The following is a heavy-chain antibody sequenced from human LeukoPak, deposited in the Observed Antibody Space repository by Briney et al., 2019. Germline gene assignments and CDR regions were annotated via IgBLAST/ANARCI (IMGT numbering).Heavy chain of an antibody. CDR3: VRGDCSGGNCYSAY. CDR2: IRKKTSSYTT. V-gene: IGHV3-72*01. D-gene: IGHD2-15*01. J-gene: IGHJ4*02. Sequence: GGSLRLSCAASGFSFSDHYMDWVRQASGKGLEWVARIRKKTSSYTTEYAASVKGRFAISRDDAQNSLYLQMNSLRTEDTAVYYCVRGDCSGGNCYSAYWGQGTLVTVSS. CDR1: GFSFSDHY.